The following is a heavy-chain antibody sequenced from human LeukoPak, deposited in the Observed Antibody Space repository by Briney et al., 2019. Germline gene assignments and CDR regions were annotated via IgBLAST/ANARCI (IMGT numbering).Heavy chain of an antibody. J-gene: IGHJ4*02. D-gene: IGHD2-2*01. CDR2: INPDDGDT. CDR1: GYTFTDYY. Sequence: ASVKVSCKASGYTFTDYYMHWVRQAPGQGFEWMGWINPDDGDTNYAQKFQGRVTMTRDTSISTAHMEVSRLRSDDTAVYYCARANFLYCSSSTCLFDYWGQGALVTVSS. CDR3: ARANFLYCSSSTCLFDY. V-gene: IGHV1-2*02.